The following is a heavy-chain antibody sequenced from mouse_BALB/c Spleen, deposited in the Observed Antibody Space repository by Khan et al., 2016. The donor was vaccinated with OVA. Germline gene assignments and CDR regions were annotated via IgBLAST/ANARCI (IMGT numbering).Heavy chain of an antibody. CDR3: ARIHYGSSLDY. V-gene: IGHV1S136*01. CDR1: GYTFTSYV. D-gene: IGHD1-1*01. CDR2: INFYNDGT. Sequence: VQLKQSGPELVKPGASVKMSCKASGYTFTSYVMHWVKQKPGQGLEWIGYINFYNDGTKYNDKFKGKATLTSDKASSTAYMELSSLTSEDSAVYYCARIHYGSSLDYWGQGTTLTVSS. J-gene: IGHJ2*01.